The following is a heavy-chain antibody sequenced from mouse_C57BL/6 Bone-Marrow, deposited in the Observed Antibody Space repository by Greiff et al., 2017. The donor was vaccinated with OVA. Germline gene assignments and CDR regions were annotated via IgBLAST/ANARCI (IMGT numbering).Heavy chain of an antibody. CDR3: AGRFAD. CDR2: INPNNGGP. V-gene: IGHV1-22*01. J-gene: IGHJ3*01. CDR1: GYTFTDYN. Sequence: EVKLMESGPELVKPGASVKMSCKASGYTFTDYNMHWVKQSHGKSLEWIGYINPNNGGPGYNQKFKGKATLTVNKSSSTAYMELRSLTSEESAVYYCAGRFADWGQGTLVTVSA.